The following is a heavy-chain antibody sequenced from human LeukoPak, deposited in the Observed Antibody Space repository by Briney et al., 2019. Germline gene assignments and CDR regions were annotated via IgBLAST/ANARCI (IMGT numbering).Heavy chain of an antibody. CDR3: ARLKNPFYSGYDKKLNLYCFDY. V-gene: IGHV4-39*01. Sequence: PWGSLRLSCSASGFTLSSYALSWVRQPPGKGLEWIGSIYYSGSTYYNPSLKSRVTISVDTSKNQFSLKLSPVTAADTAVYYCARLKNPFYSGYDKKLNLYCFDYWGQGTLVTVSS. CDR1: GFTLSSYA. CDR2: IYYSGST. J-gene: IGHJ4*02. D-gene: IGHD5-12*01.